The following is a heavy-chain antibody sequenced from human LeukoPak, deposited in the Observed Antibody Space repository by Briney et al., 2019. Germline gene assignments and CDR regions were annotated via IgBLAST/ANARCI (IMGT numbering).Heavy chain of an antibody. CDR3: ARRHYDIPFDY. V-gene: IGHV3-9*01. D-gene: IGHD3-9*01. CDR2: ISWNSGSI. CDR1: GFTFDDYA. Sequence: HPGRSLRLSCAASGFTFDDYAMHWVRQAPGKGLEWVSGISWNSGSIGYADSVKGRFTISRDNAKNSLYLQMNSLRAEDTAVYYCARRHYDIPFDYWGQGTLVTVSS. J-gene: IGHJ4*02.